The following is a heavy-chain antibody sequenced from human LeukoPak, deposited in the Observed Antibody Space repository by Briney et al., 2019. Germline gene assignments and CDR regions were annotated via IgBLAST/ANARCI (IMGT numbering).Heavy chain of an antibody. CDR1: NGSTTNNY. J-gene: IGHJ4*02. V-gene: IGHV4-4*07. Sequence: SETLSLTCTVSNGSTTNNYWSWIRQPAGKGLEWIGRIYTSESTNYNPSLKSRVTMSLDTSKSQFSLKLSSVTAADTAVYYCARGLRFLDGWGQGTLVTVSS. CDR2: IYTSEST. D-gene: IGHD3-3*01. CDR3: ARGLRFLDG.